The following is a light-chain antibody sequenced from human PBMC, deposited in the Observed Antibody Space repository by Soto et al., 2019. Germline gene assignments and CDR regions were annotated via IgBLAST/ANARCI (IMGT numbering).Light chain of an antibody. CDR1: QTISSW. CDR2: KAS. Sequence: DIQMTQSPSSLSASVGDRVTITCRASQTISSWLAWYQQKPGKAPKLLIYKASTLKSGVPSRFSGSGSGTEFTLTISSLQPDDFATYHCQQYNTYPLTFGGGTKVDIK. V-gene: IGKV1-5*03. J-gene: IGKJ4*01. CDR3: QQYNTYPLT.